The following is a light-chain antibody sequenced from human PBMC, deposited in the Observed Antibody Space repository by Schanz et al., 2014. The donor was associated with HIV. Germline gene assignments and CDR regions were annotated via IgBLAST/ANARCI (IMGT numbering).Light chain of an antibody. CDR1: SGDVGSYNY. J-gene: IGLJ3*02. V-gene: IGLV2-14*03. Sequence: QSALTQPASVSGSPGQSISISCTGTSGDVGSYNYVSWYQQHPGKAPKLMIYDVSNRPSGVSNRFSGSKSGNTASLTISGLQAEDEADYYCSSYTTNSTWVFGGGTKLTVL. CDR3: SSYTTNSTWV. CDR2: DVS.